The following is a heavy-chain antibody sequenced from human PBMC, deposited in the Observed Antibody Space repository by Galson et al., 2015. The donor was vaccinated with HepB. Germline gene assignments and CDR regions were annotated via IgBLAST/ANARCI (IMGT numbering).Heavy chain of an antibody. V-gene: IGHV1-69*04. CDR1: GGTFSSYA. Sequence: SVKVSCKASGGTFSSYAISWVRQAPGQGLEWMGRIIPILGIANYAQKFQGRVTITADKSTSTAYMELSSLRSEDTAVYYCAREGAMVRGGGYYGMDVWGQGTTVTVSS. CDR2: IIPILGIA. D-gene: IGHD3-10*01. CDR3: AREGAMVRGGGYYGMDV. J-gene: IGHJ6*02.